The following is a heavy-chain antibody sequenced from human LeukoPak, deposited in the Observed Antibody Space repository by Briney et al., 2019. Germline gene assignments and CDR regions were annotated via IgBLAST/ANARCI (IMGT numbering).Heavy chain of an antibody. D-gene: IGHD3-10*01. CDR2: ISWNSGSI. CDR3: AKDRSKGYFDY. J-gene: IGHJ4*02. V-gene: IGHV3-9*01. CDR1: GFTFDDYA. Sequence: PGGSLRLSCAASGFTFDDYARHWVRQAPGKGLEWVSGISWNSGSIGYADSVKGRFTISRDNAKNSLYLQMNSLRAEDTAVYYCAKDRSKGYFDYWGQGTLVTVSS.